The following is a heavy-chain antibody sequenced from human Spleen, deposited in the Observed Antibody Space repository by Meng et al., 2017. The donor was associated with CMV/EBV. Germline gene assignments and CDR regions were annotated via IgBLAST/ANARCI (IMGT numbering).Heavy chain of an antibody. CDR3: ARARGYSYGWNY. Sequence: QVQLPESGPGLVKPSETLSPTCTVSGGSISSYYWSWIRQPPGKGLEWIGYIYYSGSTNYNPSLKSRVTISVDTSKNQFSLKLSSVTAADTAVYYCARARGYSYGWNYWGQGTLVTVSS. V-gene: IGHV4-59*01. CDR2: IYYSGST. D-gene: IGHD5-18*01. J-gene: IGHJ4*02. CDR1: GGSISSYY.